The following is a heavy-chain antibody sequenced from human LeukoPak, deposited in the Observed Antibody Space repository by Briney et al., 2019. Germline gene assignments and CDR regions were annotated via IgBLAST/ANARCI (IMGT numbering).Heavy chain of an antibody. Sequence: PGGSLRLSCAASGFTFSSYAMSWVRQAPGKGLEWVGRVKSKTDGGTTDYAAPVKGRFTISRDDSKNTLYLQMNSLKTEDTAVYYCTALPWIQLWFYLDYWGQGTLVTVSS. CDR1: GFTFSSYA. CDR3: TALPWIQLWFYLDY. CDR2: VKSKTDGGTT. J-gene: IGHJ4*02. V-gene: IGHV3-15*01. D-gene: IGHD5-18*01.